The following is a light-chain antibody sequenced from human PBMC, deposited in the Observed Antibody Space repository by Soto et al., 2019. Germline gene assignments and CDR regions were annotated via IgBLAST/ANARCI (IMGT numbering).Light chain of an antibody. CDR3: QQSYSTPPT. CDR2: AAS. J-gene: IGKJ1*01. Sequence: DIQMTQSPSSLSASVGDRVTITCRASQSISSYLNWYQQKPGKAPKLLIYAASSLQSGVPSRFSGSGSGTDVTLTSSSLQPEDLATYYCQQSYSTPPTFGQGTKVEIK. CDR1: QSISSY. V-gene: IGKV1-39*01.